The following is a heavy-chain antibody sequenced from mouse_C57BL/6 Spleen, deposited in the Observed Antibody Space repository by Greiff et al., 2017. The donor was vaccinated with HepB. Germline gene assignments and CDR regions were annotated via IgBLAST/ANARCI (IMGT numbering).Heavy chain of an antibody. D-gene: IGHD3-3*01. Sequence: EVQGVESGGGLVKPGGALKLSCAASGMHWVRQAPEKGLEWVAYISSGSSTIYYADTVKGRFTISRDNAKNTLFLQMTSLRSEDTAMYYCARRAGYFDYWGQGTTLTVSS. CDR1: G. CDR3: ARRAGYFDY. J-gene: IGHJ2*01. CDR2: ISSGSSTI. V-gene: IGHV5-17*01.